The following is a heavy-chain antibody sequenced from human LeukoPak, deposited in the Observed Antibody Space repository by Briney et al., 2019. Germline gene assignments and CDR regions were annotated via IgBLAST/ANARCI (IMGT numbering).Heavy chain of an antibody. Sequence: SETLSLTCAVSGGSFSRCNWRCWVRQRPGTGLEWIEEIYHSGSTNYNPSPKSRVTISVDNSKHQFSLKLSSVTAADTAVYYCASLGVGSGDPEVDYWGQGTLVTVSS. CDR3: ASLGVGSGDPEVDY. J-gene: IGHJ4*02. V-gene: IGHV4-4*02. D-gene: IGHD3-10*01. CDR1: GGSFSRCNW. CDR2: IYHSGST.